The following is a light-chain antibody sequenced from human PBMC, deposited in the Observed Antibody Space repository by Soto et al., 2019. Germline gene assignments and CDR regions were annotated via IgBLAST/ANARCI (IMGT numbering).Light chain of an antibody. CDR3: QQYNNWPGVT. CDR2: SAS. CDR1: QSVGAG. V-gene: IGKV3-15*01. Sequence: EIVMTQSPVTLSVSPGERATLSCRASQSVGAGLAWYQQKPGKAPRLLIYSASTRPTGIPTRFSGSGSGTEFSLTISSRLSEDSAIYYCQQYNNWPGVTFGPGTKVDIK. J-gene: IGKJ3*01.